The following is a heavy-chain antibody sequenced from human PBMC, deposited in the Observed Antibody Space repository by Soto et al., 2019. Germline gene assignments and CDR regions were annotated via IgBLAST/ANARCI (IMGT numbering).Heavy chain of an antibody. Sequence: ASVKVSCKASGYTFATYNVHWVRQAPGQRLEWMGWINADNDNTKYSQKFRGRATITRDTSASTAHMELSSLRSEDTAVYYCAREAPPFYYEGSGYPRHFDYWGQGTLVTVSS. J-gene: IGHJ4*02. CDR2: INADNDNT. V-gene: IGHV1-3*01. CDR3: AREAPPFYYEGSGYPRHFDY. D-gene: IGHD3-22*01. CDR1: GYTFATYN.